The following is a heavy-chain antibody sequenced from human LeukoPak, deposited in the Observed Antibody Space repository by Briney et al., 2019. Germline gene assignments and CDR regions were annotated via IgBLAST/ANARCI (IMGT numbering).Heavy chain of an antibody. CDR1: GGSISSGDYY. CDR3: ARVFSGYYDSSGYPGNYFDY. D-gene: IGHD3-22*01. Sequence: SETLSLTCTVSGGSISSGDYYWSWIRQPPGKGLEWIGYIFYSGSTYYNPSLKSRVTISVDTSKNQFSLKLSSVTAADTAVYYCARVFSGYYDSSGYPGNYFDYWGQGTRVTVSS. CDR2: IFYSGST. J-gene: IGHJ4*02. V-gene: IGHV4-30-4*01.